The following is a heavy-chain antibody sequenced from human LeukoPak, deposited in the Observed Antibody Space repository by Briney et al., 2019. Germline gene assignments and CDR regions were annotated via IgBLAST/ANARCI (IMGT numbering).Heavy chain of an antibody. CDR1: GFTFSSYD. CDR2: IGIAGDT. V-gene: IGHV3-13*01. D-gene: IGHD6-19*01. CDR3: ARDPSGRGMDV. Sequence: PGGSLRLSCAASGFTFSSYDMQWVRQVIGKGLEWVSAIGIAGDTHYSGSVKGRLTISRENAKNSLYLQMNSLSAGDTAVYYCARDPSGRGMDVWGQGTTVTVSS. J-gene: IGHJ6*02.